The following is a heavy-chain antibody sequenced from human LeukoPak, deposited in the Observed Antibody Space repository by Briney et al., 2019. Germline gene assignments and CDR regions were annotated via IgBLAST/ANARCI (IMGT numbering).Heavy chain of an antibody. V-gene: IGHV3-48*01. CDR2: ISRSSSTI. CDR1: GFTFSTYS. Sequence: GGSLRLSCAASGFTFSTYSMNWVRQAPGKGLEWVSYISRSSSTIYYADSVKGRFTISRDNAKNSLYLQMNSLRAEGTAVYYCARGSTYYDSSGQVPFDYWGQGTLVTVSS. D-gene: IGHD3-22*01. CDR3: ARGSTYYDSSGQVPFDY. J-gene: IGHJ4*02.